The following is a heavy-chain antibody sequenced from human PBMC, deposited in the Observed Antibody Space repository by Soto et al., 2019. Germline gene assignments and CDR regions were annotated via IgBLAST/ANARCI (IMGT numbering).Heavy chain of an antibody. Sequence: ASVKVSCKASGYTFTSYGISWVRQAPGQGLEWMGWISAYNGNTNYAQKLQGRVTMTTDTSTSTAYMELRSLGSDDTAVYYCARAQGRPILRPEYVVVVAADFDYWGQGTLVTVSS. J-gene: IGHJ4*02. D-gene: IGHD2-15*01. CDR2: ISAYNGNT. CDR1: GYTFTSYG. CDR3: ARAQGRPILRPEYVVVVAADFDY. V-gene: IGHV1-18*01.